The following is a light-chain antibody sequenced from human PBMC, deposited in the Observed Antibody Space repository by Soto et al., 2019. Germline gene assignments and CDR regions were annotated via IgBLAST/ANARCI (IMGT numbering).Light chain of an antibody. CDR3: QQYKSYYSWT. J-gene: IGKJ1*01. V-gene: IGKV1-5*03. CDR1: QSISTW. CDR2: KAS. Sequence: DIQMTQSPSTLSASLGDRVSITCRASQSISTWLAWYQQKPGKAPILLIYKASSLETGVPSRFSGSGSGTEFTLTISGLQPDDFATYYCQQYKSYYSWTFGQGTKVEIK.